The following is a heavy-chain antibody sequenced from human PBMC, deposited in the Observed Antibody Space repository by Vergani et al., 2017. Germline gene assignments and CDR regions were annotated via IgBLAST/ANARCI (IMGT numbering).Heavy chain of an antibody. CDR3: AKDRGPTAGTAGFDY. CDR2: ISWNSGSI. J-gene: IGHJ4*02. V-gene: IGHV3-9*01. CDR1: GFTFDDYA. D-gene: IGHD6-13*01. Sequence: EVQLVESGGGLVQPGRSLRLSCAASGFTFDDYATHWVRQAPGKGLEWVSGISWNSGSIGYADSVKGRFTISRDNAKNSLYLQMNSLRAEDTALYYCAKDRGPTAGTAGFDYWGQGTLVTVSS.